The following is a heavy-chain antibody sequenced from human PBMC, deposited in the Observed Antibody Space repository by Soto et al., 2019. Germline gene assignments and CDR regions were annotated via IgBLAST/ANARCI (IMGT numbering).Heavy chain of an antibody. D-gene: IGHD3-22*01. Sequence: PSETLSLTCTVSGGSISSYYWSWIRQPPGKGLEWIGYIYYSGSTNYNPSLKSRVTISVDTSKNQFSLKLSSVTAADTAVYYCARTGLDYYDSSCYPYYFDYWGQGTLFTVSS. J-gene: IGHJ4*02. CDR2: IYYSGST. CDR3: ARTGLDYYDSSCYPYYFDY. V-gene: IGHV4-59*01. CDR1: GGSISSYY.